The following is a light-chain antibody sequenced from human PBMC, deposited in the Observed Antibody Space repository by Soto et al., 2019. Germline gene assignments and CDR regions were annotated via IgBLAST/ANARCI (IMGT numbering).Light chain of an antibody. V-gene: IGLV2-23*01. CDR3: CSYAGSSTDG. J-gene: IGLJ1*01. CDR2: EGS. Sequence: SLLTKPASVSWSPGQSLTISCTGTRSHVVSYTLVSWYRPHPGKSPNRMISEGSQRPSGAATPFSVSKSGNTDSLTSSGLQAEDEADYDCCSYAGSSTDGFGPGTKVTVL. CDR1: RSHVVSYTL.